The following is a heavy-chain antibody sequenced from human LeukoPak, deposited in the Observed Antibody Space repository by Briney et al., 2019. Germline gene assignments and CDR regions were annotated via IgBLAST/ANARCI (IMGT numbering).Heavy chain of an antibody. V-gene: IGHV4-61*10. CDR2: IYSKGAT. CDR3: ARRSIEARRKALFDY. D-gene: IGHD6-6*01. CDR1: GDSVSSPNSY. Sequence: SETLSLTCTVSGDSVSSPNSYGTWIRQPGGKGLEWIGRIYSKGATNYNPSLKSRVTISVYTSKNQFSLKLSSVTDAATAVYYCARRSIEARRKALFDYWRQATQVSVPS. J-gene: IGHJ4*02.